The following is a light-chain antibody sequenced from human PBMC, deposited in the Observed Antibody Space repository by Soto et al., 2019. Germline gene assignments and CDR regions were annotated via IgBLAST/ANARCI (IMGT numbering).Light chain of an antibody. CDR1: QSISTF. Sequence: DIPMTQSPSSLSASVGDRVTITCRASQSISTFLNWYQQKPGKAPKLLIYGASNLESGVPSTFSGSGSGRDFTLTISSLQPDDFATYYCQQCFSTPLVTFGGGTKVEIK. CDR3: QQCFSTPLVT. CDR2: GAS. J-gene: IGKJ4*01. V-gene: IGKV1-39*01.